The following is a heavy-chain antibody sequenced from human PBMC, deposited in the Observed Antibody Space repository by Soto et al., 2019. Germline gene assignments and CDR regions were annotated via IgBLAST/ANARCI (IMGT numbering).Heavy chain of an antibody. CDR2: IYWDDDK. J-gene: IGHJ4*02. CDR3: ARLTDLYIMFDV. CDR1: GFSLSTSEVG. D-gene: IGHD3-16*01. V-gene: IGHV2-5*02. Sequence: SGPTLVNPTQTLTLTCTFSGFSLSTSEVGVGWIRQPPGKALELLGIIYWDDDKRYSPLLNKRITITKDTSKNQVVLTMTNMDSVDTGTYYCARLTDLYIMFDVWGEGMQVTVSS.